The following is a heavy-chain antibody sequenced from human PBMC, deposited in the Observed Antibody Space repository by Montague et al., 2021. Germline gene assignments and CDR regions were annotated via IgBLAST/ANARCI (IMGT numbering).Heavy chain of an antibody. CDR3: ASLTLRPFEP. D-gene: IGHD2-15*01. CDR1: GGSISGSSYY. Sequence: SETLSLTCTVSGGSISGSSYYRGWIRQPPGKGLEWIGSIYYSGSTYYNPSLKSRVTISVDTSKNQYSLKLSSVTAADTAVYYCASLTLRPFEPWGQGTLVTVSS. V-gene: IGHV4-39*01. J-gene: IGHJ5*02. CDR2: IYYSGST.